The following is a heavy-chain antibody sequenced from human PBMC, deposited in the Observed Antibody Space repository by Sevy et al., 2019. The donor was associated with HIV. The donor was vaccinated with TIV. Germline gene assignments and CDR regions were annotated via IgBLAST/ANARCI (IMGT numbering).Heavy chain of an antibody. CDR1: GDSVSSNSAA. J-gene: IGHJ4*02. Sequence: QSQTLSLTCAISGDSVSSNSAAWNWIRQSPSGGFEWLGRTYYRSKWYNDYAISVKSRITINPDTSKNQFSLQLNSVTFEDTAVYYCARGESLSPPDYWGQGTLVTVSS. V-gene: IGHV6-1*01. CDR2: TYYRSKWYN. CDR3: ARGESLSPPDY.